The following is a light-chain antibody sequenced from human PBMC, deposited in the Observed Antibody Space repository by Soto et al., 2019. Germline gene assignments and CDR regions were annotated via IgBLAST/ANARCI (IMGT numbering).Light chain of an antibody. V-gene: IGLV2-14*02. Sequence: QSVLTQPASVSGSPGQSITISCTGTSSDVGSYNLVSWYQQHPGKAPKLMIYEGSKRPSGVSNRFSGSKSGNTASLTISGLQAEDEADYFCSSFTGPTTLEVFGTGTKVTVL. CDR1: SSDVGSYNL. CDR3: SSFTGPTTLEV. CDR2: EGS. J-gene: IGLJ1*01.